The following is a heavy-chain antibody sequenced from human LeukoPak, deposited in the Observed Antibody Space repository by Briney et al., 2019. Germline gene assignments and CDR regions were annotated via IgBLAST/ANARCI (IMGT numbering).Heavy chain of an antibody. CDR2: IYPGDSDT. CDR1: GYSFTSYW. CDR3: ARREYYGSGSPTDNWFDP. V-gene: IGHV5-51*03. D-gene: IGHD3-10*01. Sequence: PGESLKISCKGSGYSFTSYWIGWVRQMPGKGLEWMGIIYPGDSDTRYSPSFQGQVTISAVKSISTAYLQWSSLKASDTAMYYCARREYYGSGSPTDNWFDPWGQGTLVTVSS. J-gene: IGHJ5*02.